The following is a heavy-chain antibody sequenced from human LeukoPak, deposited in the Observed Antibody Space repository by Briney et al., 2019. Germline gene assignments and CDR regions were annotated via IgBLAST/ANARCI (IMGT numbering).Heavy chain of an antibody. V-gene: IGHV5-51*01. CDR1: GYIFTGYW. CDR3: ARSTGSSSSWEFDS. CDR2: IYPGDSDS. J-gene: IGHJ4*02. Sequence: GESLKISRKGSGYIFTGYWIGWVRQMPGKGLEWMGIIYPGDSDSRYSPSFQGQVTISVDKSITTAYLQWSSLKASDTAMYYCARSTGSSSSWEFDSWGQGTLVTVSS. D-gene: IGHD6-13*01.